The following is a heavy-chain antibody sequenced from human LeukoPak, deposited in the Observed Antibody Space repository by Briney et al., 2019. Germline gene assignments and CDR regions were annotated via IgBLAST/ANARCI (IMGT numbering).Heavy chain of an antibody. CDR3: AKAVVATIWGALFDY. V-gene: IGHV3-21*04. Sequence: PGGSLRLSCAASGFTFSSYSMNWVRQAPGKGLEWVSSISSSSSYIYYADSVKGRFTISRDNAKNSLYLQMNSLRAEDMALYYCAKAVVATIWGALFDYWGQGTLVTVSS. J-gene: IGHJ4*02. CDR2: ISSSSSYI. CDR1: GFTFSSYS. D-gene: IGHD5-12*01.